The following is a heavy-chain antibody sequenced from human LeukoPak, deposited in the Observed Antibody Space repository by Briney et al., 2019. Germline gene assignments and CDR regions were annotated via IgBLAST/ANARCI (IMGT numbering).Heavy chain of an antibody. CDR1: GGSISSSSYY. CDR3: ARVYGYYGSGSYINWFDP. V-gene: IGHV4-39*07. J-gene: IGHJ5*02. CDR2: IYYSGST. Sequence: PSETLSLTCTVSGGSISSSSYYWGWIRQPPGKGLEWIGSIYYSGSTYYNPSLKSRVTISVDTSKNQFSLKLSSVTAADTAVYYCARVYGYYGSGSYINWFDPWGQGTLVTVSS. D-gene: IGHD3-10*01.